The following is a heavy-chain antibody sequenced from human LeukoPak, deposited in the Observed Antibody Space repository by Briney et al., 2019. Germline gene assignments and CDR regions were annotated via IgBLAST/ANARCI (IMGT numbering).Heavy chain of an antibody. V-gene: IGHV4-59*01. CDR2: IYYTGST. D-gene: IGHD3-9*01. J-gene: IGHJ4*02. CDR3: ARVSGCHDILTGYYCYFDY. CDR1: GGSISSFY. Sequence: SETLSLTCTVSGGSISSFYWSWIRQPPGKGLEWIGYIYYTGSTNYNSSLKSRVTISVDTSKNQFSLNLSSVTAADTAMYYRARVSGCHDILTGYYCYFDYWGQGTLVTVSS.